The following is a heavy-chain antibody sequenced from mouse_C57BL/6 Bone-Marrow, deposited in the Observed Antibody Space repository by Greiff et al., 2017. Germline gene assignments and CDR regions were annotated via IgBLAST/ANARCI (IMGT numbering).Heavy chain of an antibody. D-gene: IGHD2-1*01. CDR3: ARYRNRWSGNYNDYAMDY. Sequence: EVKLVESGGGLVQPGGSLSLSCAASGFTFTDYYMSWVRQPPGKALEWLGFIRNKANGYTTEYSASVKGRFTISRDNSQSILYLQRNALRAEDSATYYGARYRNRWSGNYNDYAMDYWGQGTSVTVSS. CDR2: IRNKANGYTT. J-gene: IGHJ4*01. CDR1: GFTFTDYY. V-gene: IGHV7-3*01.